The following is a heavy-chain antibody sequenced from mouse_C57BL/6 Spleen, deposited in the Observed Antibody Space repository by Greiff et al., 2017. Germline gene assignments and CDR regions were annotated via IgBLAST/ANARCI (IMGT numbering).Heavy chain of an antibody. CDR2: IDPSDSYT. J-gene: IGHJ2*01. CDR1: GYTFTSYW. CDR3: AGWGYDQGKSFDY. V-gene: IGHV1-69*01. D-gene: IGHD2-2*01. Sequence: VQLQQPGAELVMPGASVKLSCKASGYTFTSYWMHWVKQRPGQGLEWIGEIDPSDSYTNYNQKFKGKSTLTVDKSSSTAYMQLSSLTSEDSAVYYCAGWGYDQGKSFDYWGQGTTLTVSA.